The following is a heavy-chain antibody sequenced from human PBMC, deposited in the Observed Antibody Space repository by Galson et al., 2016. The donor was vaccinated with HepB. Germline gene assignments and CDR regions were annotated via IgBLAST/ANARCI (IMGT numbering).Heavy chain of an antibody. CDR3: ARDAASDGGGYFRLYAFDV. CDR1: GYPFTGFY. CDR2: INPYSGGS. J-gene: IGHJ3*01. D-gene: IGHD3-22*01. V-gene: IGHV1-2*06. Sequence: SVKVSCKASGYPFTGFYIHWVRQAPGQGLEWMGRINPYSGGSDYAQKFQGRVTMTRDTSISTAYMEVTRLTSDDAALYFCARDAASDGGGYFRLYAFDVWGLGTMVTVSS.